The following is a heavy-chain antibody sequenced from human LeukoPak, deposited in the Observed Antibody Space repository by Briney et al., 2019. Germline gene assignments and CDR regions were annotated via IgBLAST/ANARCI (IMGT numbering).Heavy chain of an antibody. Sequence: GESLKISCKGSGYSFTSYWIGWVRQMPGKGLEWMGIIYPGDSDTRYSPSFQSQVTISADKSIRTAYLQWSSLKASDTAMYYCARHAPYGSGSSLYYYYYGMDVWGQGTTVTVSS. CDR3: ARHAPYGSGSSLYYYYYGMDV. J-gene: IGHJ6*02. CDR2: IYPGDSDT. V-gene: IGHV5-51*01. D-gene: IGHD3-10*01. CDR1: GYSFTSYW.